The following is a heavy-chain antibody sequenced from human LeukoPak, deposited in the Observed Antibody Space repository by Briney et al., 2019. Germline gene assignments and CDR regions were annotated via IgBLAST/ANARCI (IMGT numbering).Heavy chain of an antibody. CDR3: ATGYSSTWYYFDY. CDR1: GDSISSYY. J-gene: IGHJ4*02. CDR2: IYHSGST. V-gene: IGHV4-59*01. Sequence: SETLSLTCTVSGDSISSYYWSWIRQPPAKGLEWIGYIYHSGSTNYNPSLKSRVTISADTSKDQSSLKLASVTAADTAVYYCATGYSSTWYYFDYWGQGTLVTVSS. D-gene: IGHD6-13*01.